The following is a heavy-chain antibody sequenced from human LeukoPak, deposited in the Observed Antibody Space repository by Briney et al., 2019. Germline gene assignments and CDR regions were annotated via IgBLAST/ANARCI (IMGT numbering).Heavy chain of an antibody. V-gene: IGHV3-21*04. J-gene: IGHJ4*02. Sequence: GGSLRLSCSASGFTFSDYDMNWVRQAPGKGLEWVSSISGLSTHIYYGDSVKGRFSISRDNAKNTLYLQMNSLRAEDTAVYYCAKDSSGCLDYWGQGTLVTVSS. CDR2: ISGLSTHI. CDR1: GFTFSDYD. CDR3: AKDSSGCLDY. D-gene: IGHD6-19*01.